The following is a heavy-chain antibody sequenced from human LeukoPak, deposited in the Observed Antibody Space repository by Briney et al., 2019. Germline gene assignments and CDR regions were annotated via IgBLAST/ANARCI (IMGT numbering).Heavy chain of an antibody. J-gene: IGHJ3*02. D-gene: IGHD5-12*01. V-gene: IGHV4-59*01. Sequence: SETLSLTCTVSGVSISSYYWSWIRQPPGKGLEWIGYIYYSGSTNYNPSLKSRVTISVDTSKNQFSLKLSSVTAADTAVYYCARAPVDIVATLEGIGNAFDIWGQGTMVTVSS. CDR3: ARAPVDIVATLEGIGNAFDI. CDR1: GVSISSYY. CDR2: IYYSGST.